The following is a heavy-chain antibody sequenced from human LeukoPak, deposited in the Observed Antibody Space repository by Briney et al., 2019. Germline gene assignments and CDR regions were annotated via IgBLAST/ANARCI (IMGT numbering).Heavy chain of an antibody. V-gene: IGHV1-2*02. CDR2: INPNSGGT. D-gene: IGHD3-16*02. CDR1: GYTFTGYY. Sequence: ASVKVSCKASGYTFTGYYMHWVRQAPGQGPEWMGWINPNSGGTNYAQKFQGRVTMTRDTSISTAYMELSRLRSDDTAVYYCARAPNYVWGSYRSVSNFIDYWGQGTLVTVSS. J-gene: IGHJ4*02. CDR3: ARAPNYVWGSYRSVSNFIDY.